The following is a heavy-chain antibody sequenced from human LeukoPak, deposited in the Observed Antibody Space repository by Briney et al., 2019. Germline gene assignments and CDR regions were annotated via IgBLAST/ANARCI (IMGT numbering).Heavy chain of an antibody. J-gene: IGHJ4*02. CDR1: GFTFSAYA. Sequence: GGSLRLSCEASGFTFSAYAMTWVRQAPGKGLEWVSSIGSDNKPHYSESVKGRFAISRDNAKNSLYLQMNSLRAEDTAVYYCARETPPGLGSGIDYWGQGTLVTVSS. V-gene: IGHV3-69-1*01. CDR2: IGSDNKP. CDR3: ARETPPGLGSGIDY. D-gene: IGHD5/OR15-5a*01.